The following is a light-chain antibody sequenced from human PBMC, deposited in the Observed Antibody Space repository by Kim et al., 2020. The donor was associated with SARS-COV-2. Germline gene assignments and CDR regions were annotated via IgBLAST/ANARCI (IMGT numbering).Light chain of an antibody. CDR2: GKN. CDR3: NSRDSSGNHLV. V-gene: IGLV3-19*01. CDR1: SLRSYY. J-gene: IGLJ3*02. Sequence: LGQTVRIPCQGDSLRSYYASCSQQKPGQAPVLVIYGKNNRPSGIPDRFSGSSSGNTASLTITGAQAEDEADYYCNSRDSSGNHLVFGGGTQLTVL.